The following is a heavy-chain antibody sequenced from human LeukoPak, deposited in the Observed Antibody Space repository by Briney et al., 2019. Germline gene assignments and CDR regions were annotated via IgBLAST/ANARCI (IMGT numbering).Heavy chain of an antibody. J-gene: IGHJ3*01. V-gene: IGHV4-39*07. Sequence: PSETLSLACSVSGVSISSGSNYWGWIRQPPGKTLEWIGSIYSSGSTYYNSSLKSRVIILIDTSKNHFSLTLSSVTATDTAVYYCTRSDGYGLVGIWGQGTMVTVSS. CDR3: TRSDGYGLVGI. CDR2: IYSSGST. D-gene: IGHD3-10*01. CDR1: GVSISSGSNY.